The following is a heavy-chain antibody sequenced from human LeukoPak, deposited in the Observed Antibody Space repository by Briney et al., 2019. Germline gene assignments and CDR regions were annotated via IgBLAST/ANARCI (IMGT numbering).Heavy chain of an antibody. CDR3: AREGGPYRPLDY. Sequence: SGTLSLTCGVSGGSITNTNYWTWVRQPPGKGLEWIGEVNLQGSTNYNPSLMGRVAISVDMSENHISLQLTSVTAADTAVYYCAREGGPYRPLDYSGQGTLVTVSS. V-gene: IGHV4-4*02. J-gene: IGHJ4*02. CDR2: VNLQGST. CDR1: GGSITNTNY.